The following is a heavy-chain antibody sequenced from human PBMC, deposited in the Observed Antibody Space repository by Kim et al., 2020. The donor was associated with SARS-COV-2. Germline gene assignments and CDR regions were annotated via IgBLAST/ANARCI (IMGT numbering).Heavy chain of an antibody. D-gene: IGHD2-15*01. J-gene: IGHJ4*02. Sequence: YHAGSGNGRFTISRDSSRNTLYLQMNSLRAEDTAVYYCARALVGAVRFDYWGQGTLVTVSS. CDR3: ARALVGAVRFDY. V-gene: IGHV3-23*01.